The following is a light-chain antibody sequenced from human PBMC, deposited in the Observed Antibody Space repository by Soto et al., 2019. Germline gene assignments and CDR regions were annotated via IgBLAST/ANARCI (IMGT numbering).Light chain of an antibody. CDR3: QQYDSSPPAT. J-gene: IGKJ2*01. CDR1: QSVCSSC. V-gene: IGKV3-20*01. Sequence: EIVLTQSPGTLSLSPGERATLSCRASQSVCSSCLAWYQQSPGQAPRLLVYGASSRATGIPDRFSGSGAGTDFSLTISRLEPEDFAVYYCQQYDSSPPATFGQGTKLEI. CDR2: GAS.